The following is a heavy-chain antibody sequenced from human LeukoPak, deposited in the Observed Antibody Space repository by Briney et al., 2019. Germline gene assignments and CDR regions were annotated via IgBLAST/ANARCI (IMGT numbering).Heavy chain of an antibody. D-gene: IGHD5-18*01. J-gene: IGHJ4*02. Sequence: GGSLRLSCAASGFTFSSYGMHGVRQVPGKGLEWVAVIWYDGSNKYYADSVKGRFTISRDNSKNTVYLQMNSLRAEDTAVYYCARERGYSYGAHCDYWGQGTLVTVSS. V-gene: IGHV3-33*01. CDR1: GFTFSSYG. CDR2: IWYDGSNK. CDR3: ARERGYSYGAHCDY.